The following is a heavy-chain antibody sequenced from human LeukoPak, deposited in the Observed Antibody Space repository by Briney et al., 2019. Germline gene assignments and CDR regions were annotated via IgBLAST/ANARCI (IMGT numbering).Heavy chain of an antibody. CDR2: IYYRGSP. D-gene: IGHD7-27*01. J-gene: IGHJ3*02. V-gene: IGHV4-59*01. CDR1: GGSISSYY. CDR3: ARREGTWGAFDI. Sequence: KPSETLSLTCSVSGGSISSYYWSWIRQPPGKGLEWVGYIYYRGSPNYNPSLKSRVTISEDASKNQFSLKLTSVTAAGTAVYYCARREGTWGAFDIWGQGTMVTVSP.